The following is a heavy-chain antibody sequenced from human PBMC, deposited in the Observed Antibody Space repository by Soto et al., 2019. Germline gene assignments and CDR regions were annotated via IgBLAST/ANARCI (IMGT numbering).Heavy chain of an antibody. J-gene: IGHJ5*02. CDR3: ARGYCGSTGCYPFDP. D-gene: IGHD2-2*01. V-gene: IGHV1-69*02. CDR2: IIPILGIA. Sequence: SVKVSCKASGGTFSSYTISWVRQAPGQGLEWMGRIIPILGIANYAQKFQGRVTITADKSTSTAYMELSSLRSEDTAVYYCARGYCGSTGCYPFDPWGQGTLVTVSS. CDR1: GGTFSSYT.